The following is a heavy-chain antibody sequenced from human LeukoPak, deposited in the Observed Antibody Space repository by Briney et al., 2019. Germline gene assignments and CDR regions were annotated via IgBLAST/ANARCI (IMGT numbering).Heavy chain of an antibody. D-gene: IGHD3-10*01. CDR2: VNTDGDST. CDR3: ARTRGNAFDI. CDR1: GFTFTSYA. V-gene: IGHV3-74*01. Sequence: GGSLRLSCAASGFTFTSYAMSWVRQTPGKGPVWVSRVNTDGDSTIYADFVEGRFTISRDNAKNTLYLRMRTLRAEDTAVYYCARTRGNAFDIWGLGTLVTVSS. J-gene: IGHJ3*02.